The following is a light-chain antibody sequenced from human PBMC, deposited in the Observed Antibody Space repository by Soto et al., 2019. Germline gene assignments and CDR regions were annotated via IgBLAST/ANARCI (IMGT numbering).Light chain of an antibody. CDR1: QSISSNY. CDR2: GAS. J-gene: IGKJ1*01. Sequence: EIVLTQSPGTLSMSPGERATLSCRASQSISSNYLAWYQQKPGQAPRLLIYGASSRATGIPARFSGSGSGTDFTLTISRLEAEDCAVYYCQQYGSSPRTFGQGTKVEF. CDR3: QQYGSSPRT. V-gene: IGKV3-20*01.